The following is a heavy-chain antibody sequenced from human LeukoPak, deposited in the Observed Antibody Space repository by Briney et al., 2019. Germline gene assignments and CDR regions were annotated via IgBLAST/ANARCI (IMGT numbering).Heavy chain of an antibody. Sequence: GGSLSLSCAASGFTFSSYAMSWVRQAPGKGLEWVSAISGSGGSTYYANSVKGRFTISRDNSKNTLYLQMNSLRAEDTAVYYCAKDLRRNCSGGSCPWGQGTLVTVSS. CDR1: GFTFSSYA. D-gene: IGHD2-15*01. V-gene: IGHV3-23*01. J-gene: IGHJ5*02. CDR2: ISGSGGST. CDR3: AKDLRRNCSGGSCP.